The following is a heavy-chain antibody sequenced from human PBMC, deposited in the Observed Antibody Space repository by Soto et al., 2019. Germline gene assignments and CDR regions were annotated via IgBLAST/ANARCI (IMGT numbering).Heavy chain of an antibody. CDR1: GFTFSSYG. Sequence: GGSLRLSCAASGFTFSSYGMHWVRQAPGKGLEWVAVIWYDGSNKYYADSVKGRFTISRDNSKNTLYLQMNSLRAEDTAVYYCAREGHITGTTFDYWGQGTLVTVSS. V-gene: IGHV3-33*01. CDR3: AREGHITGTTFDY. J-gene: IGHJ4*02. CDR2: IWYDGSNK. D-gene: IGHD1-7*01.